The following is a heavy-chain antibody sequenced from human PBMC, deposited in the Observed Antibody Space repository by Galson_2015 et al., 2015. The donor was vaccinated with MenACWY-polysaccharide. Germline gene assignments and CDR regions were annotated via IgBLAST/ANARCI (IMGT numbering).Heavy chain of an antibody. V-gene: IGHV1-69*02. J-gene: IGHJ3*01. CDR3: ASLLGEAPAQTGAFDL. CDR2: IIPGLDKP. Sequence: SVKVSCKASGGSFSIFSFNWVRQAPGQGLEWMGRIIPGLDKPNYAQKFQGRATITADQSTGTAYMELSSLRSEDTAVYYRASLLGEAPAQTGAFDLWGQGAVVTVSS. CDR1: GGSFSIFS. D-gene: IGHD3-16*01.